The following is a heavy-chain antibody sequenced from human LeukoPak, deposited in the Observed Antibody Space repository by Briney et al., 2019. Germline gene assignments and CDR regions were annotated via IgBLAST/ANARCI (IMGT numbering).Heavy chain of an antibody. Sequence: PGGSLRLSCAASGFTLSSYSMNWVRQAPGKGLEWVSGITSRSTTYYADSVKGRFTISRDNSKNMVWLQINSPTAEDTATYYCAKDGNWARFEDWGQGTLVTVSS. V-gene: IGHV3-23*01. D-gene: IGHD7-27*01. J-gene: IGHJ4*02. CDR2: ITSRSTT. CDR1: GFTLSSYS. CDR3: AKDGNWARFED.